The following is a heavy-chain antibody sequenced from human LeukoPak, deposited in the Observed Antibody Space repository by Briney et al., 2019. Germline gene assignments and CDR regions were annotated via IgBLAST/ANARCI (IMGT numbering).Heavy chain of an antibody. CDR1: GFTFSTYV. CDR2: IYSGGST. V-gene: IGHV3-66*02. CDR3: ARSRLSSGWYRFYYFDY. D-gene: IGHD6-19*01. J-gene: IGHJ4*02. Sequence: GGSLRLSCAASGFTFSTYVMNWVRQAPGKGLEWVSVIYSGGSTYYADSVKGRFTISRDNSKNTLYLQMNSLRAEDTAVYYCARSRLSSGWYRFYYFDYWGQGTLVTVSS.